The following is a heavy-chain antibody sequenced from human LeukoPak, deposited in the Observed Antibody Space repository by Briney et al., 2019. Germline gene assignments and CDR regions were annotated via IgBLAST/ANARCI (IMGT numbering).Heavy chain of an antibody. D-gene: IGHD2-15*01. J-gene: IGHJ6*04. CDR2: INSDASIT. CDR1: GLTSTTYW. CDR3: ARDVVGVDV. Sequence: GGSLRLSCAASGLTSTTYWMHWVRQAPGKGLVWVSRINSDASITDYAESVKGRFTISRDNAKSTLYLQMNSVRMEDTAVYYCARDVVGVDVWGKGTTVTVSS. V-gene: IGHV3-74*01.